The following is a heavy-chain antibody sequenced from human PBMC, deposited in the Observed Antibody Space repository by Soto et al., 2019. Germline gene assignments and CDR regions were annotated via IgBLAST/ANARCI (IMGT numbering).Heavy chain of an antibody. CDR1: GGSISSYY. J-gene: IGHJ6*03. D-gene: IGHD2-2*01. CDR2: IYYSGST. CDR3: ARDRPGRYYYYMAV. V-gene: IGHV4-59*01. Sequence: PSETLSLTCTVSGGSISSYYWSWIRQPPGKGLEWIGYIYYSGSTNYNPSLKRRVTISVDTSKNQFSLKLSSVTAADTAVYYCARDRPGRYYYYMAVWGKGTTVTVP.